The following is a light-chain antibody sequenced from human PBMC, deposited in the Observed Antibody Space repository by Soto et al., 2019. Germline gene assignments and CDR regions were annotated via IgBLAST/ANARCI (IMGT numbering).Light chain of an antibody. CDR2: AAS. CDR1: QSISSY. V-gene: IGKV1-39*01. CDR3: QQSYSTRWT. Sequence: DIQRTQSPSSLSASVGDRVTITCRASQSISSYLNWYQQKPGKAPKLLIYAASSLQSGVPSRFNGSGSGTDFTLTISRLQTEDFATYYCQQSYSTRWTFGQGTKVEIK. J-gene: IGKJ1*01.